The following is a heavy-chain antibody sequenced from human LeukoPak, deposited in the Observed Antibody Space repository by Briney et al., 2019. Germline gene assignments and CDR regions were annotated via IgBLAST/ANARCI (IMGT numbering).Heavy chain of an antibody. CDR1: GFTLSSYA. Sequence: GGSLRLSCAVSGFTLSSYAMSWVRQAPGKGLEWVAYIKKTGSETYYVDSVKGRFTITRDNTRNSLFLQMYSLRAEDTAVYFCAREDGYCSGGNCYSYFDSWGQGTLVTVSS. CDR3: AREDGYCSGGNCYSYFDS. V-gene: IGHV3-7*01. J-gene: IGHJ4*02. CDR2: IKKTGSET. D-gene: IGHD2-15*01.